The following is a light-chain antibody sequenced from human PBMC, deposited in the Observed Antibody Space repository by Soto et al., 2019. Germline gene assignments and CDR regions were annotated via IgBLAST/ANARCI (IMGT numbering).Light chain of an antibody. Sequence: QSALTQPASVSGSPGQSITISCAGTSSDIGGFNFVSWFQQLPGNAPKLLIYEVINRPSGVSNRFAGSKSGNTASLPSSGLQAEDEDDYYCSSYTSSRIHPDDCGTGTPVTVL. J-gene: IGLJ1*01. CDR3: SSYTSSRIHPDD. V-gene: IGLV2-14*01. CDR1: SSDIGGFNF. CDR2: EVI.